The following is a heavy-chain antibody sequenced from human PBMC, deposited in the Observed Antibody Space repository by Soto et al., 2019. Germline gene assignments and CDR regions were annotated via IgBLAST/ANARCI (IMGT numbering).Heavy chain of an antibody. J-gene: IGHJ4*02. D-gene: IGHD6-19*01. V-gene: IGHV4-30-2*01. CDR3: ARAGGLGAVAADY. CDR1: GGSISSGGYS. Sequence: QLQLQESGSGLVKPSQTLSLTCAVSGGSISSGGYSWSWSRQPPGKGLEWIGYIYHSGSTYYNPSLKSRVTISVDRSKNQFSLKLSSVTAADTAVYYCARAGGLGAVAADYWGQGTLVTVSS. CDR2: IYHSGST.